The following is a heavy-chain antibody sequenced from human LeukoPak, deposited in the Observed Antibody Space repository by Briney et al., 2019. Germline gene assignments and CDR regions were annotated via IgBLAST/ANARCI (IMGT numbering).Heavy chain of an antibody. V-gene: IGHV3-53*01. CDR1: GFTVSSSY. CDR3: AKTGNPATGDY. CDR2: IYSGGFT. Sequence: PGGSLRLSRVASGFTVSSSYMSWVRQAPGKGLEWVSVIYSGGFTYYADSVKGRFTISRDNSKNTLYLQMNSLRAEDTAVYYCAKTGNPATGDYWGQGTLVTVSS. D-gene: IGHD1-1*01. J-gene: IGHJ4*02.